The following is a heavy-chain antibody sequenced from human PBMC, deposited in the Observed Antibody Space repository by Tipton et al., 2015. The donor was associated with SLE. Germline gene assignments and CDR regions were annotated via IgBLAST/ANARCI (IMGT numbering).Heavy chain of an antibody. J-gene: IGHJ4*02. CDR3: ARTADDSAGYYVY. CDR1: GVSVASTDFS. Sequence: TLSLTCSVSGVSVASTDFSWVWIRQPPGEGLESIGSIYYSGSTSYNPSLRSRVTISVDTSTNHFSLNLISVTAADTALYYCARTADDSAGYYVYWGQGTQVSVSS. D-gene: IGHD3-22*01. CDR2: IYYSGST. V-gene: IGHV4-39*07.